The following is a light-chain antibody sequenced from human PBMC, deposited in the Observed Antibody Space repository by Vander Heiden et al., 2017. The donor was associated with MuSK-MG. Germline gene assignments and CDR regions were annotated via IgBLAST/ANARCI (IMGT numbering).Light chain of an antibody. V-gene: IGKV1-33*01. J-gene: IGKJ5*01. CDR2: DAS. CDR3: QQYDNLPLT. Sequence: DIQRTHSPSSLSASLGDRVTITCQASQDISNYLNWYQQKPGKAPKLLIYDASNVETGVPSRFSGSGSETDFTFTISSLQAEDIATYYCQQYDNLPLTFGQGTRLEIK. CDR1: QDISNY.